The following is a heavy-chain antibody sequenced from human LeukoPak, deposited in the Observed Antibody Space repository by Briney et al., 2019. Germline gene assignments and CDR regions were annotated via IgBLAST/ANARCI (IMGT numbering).Heavy chain of an antibody. Sequence: GGSLRLSCAASGFTFSSYAMHWVRQAPGKGLEWVAVISYDGSNKYYADSVKGRFTISRDNSKNTLYLQMNSLRAEDTAVYYCARAGTAIIYYYYYMDVWGKGTTVTVSS. CDR2: ISYDGSNK. D-gene: IGHD5-18*01. J-gene: IGHJ6*03. CDR3: ARAGTAIIYYYYYMDV. V-gene: IGHV3-30-3*01. CDR1: GFTFSSYA.